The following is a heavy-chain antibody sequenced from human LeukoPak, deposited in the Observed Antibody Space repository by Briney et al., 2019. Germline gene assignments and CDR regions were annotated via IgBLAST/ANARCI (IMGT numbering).Heavy chain of an antibody. Sequence: GASVKVSCTASGGTFRSYGISWLRQAPGQGLEWMGGIFPISGTTNYAQKFQGRVTITADESTSTAYMELSRLRSEDTAVYYCARVGPAIYGSRTYINYDYYYMDVWGEGTTV. V-gene: IGHV1-69*13. CDR3: ARVGPAIYGSRTYINYDYYYMDV. CDR1: GGTFRSYG. D-gene: IGHD3-10*01. J-gene: IGHJ6*03. CDR2: IFPISGTT.